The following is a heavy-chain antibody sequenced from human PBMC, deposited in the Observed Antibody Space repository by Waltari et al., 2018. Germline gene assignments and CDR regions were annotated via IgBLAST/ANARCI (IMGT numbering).Heavy chain of an antibody. CDR1: GFNFGTYW. V-gene: IGHV3-7*01. CDR3: ARAPYYDFGDY. D-gene: IGHD3-3*01. Sequence: EVQLVESGGGLVQPGGSLRLSCAASGFNFGTYWMTWVRQAPGKGLEWVANLKDDGGEKYYVDSGKGRFTIARDNTKNSLYLQMNSLRAEDTAVYYCARAPYYDFGDYWGQGTLVTVSS. CDR2: LKDDGGEK. J-gene: IGHJ4*02.